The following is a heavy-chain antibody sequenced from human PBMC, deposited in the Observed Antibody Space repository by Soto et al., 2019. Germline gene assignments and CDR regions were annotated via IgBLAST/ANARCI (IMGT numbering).Heavy chain of an antibody. CDR2: INHSGST. CDR3: ARVGPFCGSCQSNHAFDI. J-gene: IGHJ3*02. CDR1: RGTFWGYD. Sequence: SGSMYIGSAVYRGTFWGYDWSGIRKPPGKGLEWIGEINHSGSTNYNPSLKSQVTISVDTSKNQFSLKLSSVTAADTAVYYCARVGPFCGSCQSNHAFDIWGQGTTVT. V-gene: IGHV4-34*01. D-gene: IGHD2-15*01.